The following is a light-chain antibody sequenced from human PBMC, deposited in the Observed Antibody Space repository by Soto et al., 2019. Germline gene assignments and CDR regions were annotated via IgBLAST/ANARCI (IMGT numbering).Light chain of an antibody. V-gene: IGKV3-15*01. CDR3: QQYNDWPLT. J-gene: IGKJ1*01. CDR1: QSINSN. Sequence: EIVMTQSPVTLSVSPGERATLSCRASQSINSNLAWYQQKPGQAPSLLIYGAFTRATGIPARFSGTGSGTEFTLTISSPQSEDFALYYCQQYNDWPLTFGQGTKVDI. CDR2: GAF.